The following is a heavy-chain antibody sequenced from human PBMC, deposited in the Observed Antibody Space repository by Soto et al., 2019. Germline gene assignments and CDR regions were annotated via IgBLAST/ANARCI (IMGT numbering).Heavy chain of an antibody. J-gene: IGHJ6*03. Sequence: ASVKVSCKASGYTFTSYYMHWVRQAPGQRLEWMGKINPSGGSTSYAQKFQGRVTMTRDTSTSTVYMELSSLRSEDTAVYYCAISHYYYYYMDVWGKGTTVTVSS. CDR1: GYTFTSYY. CDR3: AISHYYYYYMDV. CDR2: INPSGGST. V-gene: IGHV1-46*03.